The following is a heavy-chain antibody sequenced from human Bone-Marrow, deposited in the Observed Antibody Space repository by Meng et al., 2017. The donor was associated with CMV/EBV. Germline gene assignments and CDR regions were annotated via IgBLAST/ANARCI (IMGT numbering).Heavy chain of an antibody. CDR3: AKDIRYSSGWYRISGFDY. V-gene: IGHV3-9*01. CDR2: IDWNSGNA. J-gene: IGHJ4*02. CDR1: GFTFDDYA. Sequence: GGSLRLSCTASGFTFDDYAMHWVRQVPGKGLEWVSGIDWNSGNAVYADSVKGRFTISRDNAKNSLYLQMNSLRAEDTALYYCAKDIRYSSGWYRISGFDYWGQGTLVTVSS. D-gene: IGHD6-19*01.